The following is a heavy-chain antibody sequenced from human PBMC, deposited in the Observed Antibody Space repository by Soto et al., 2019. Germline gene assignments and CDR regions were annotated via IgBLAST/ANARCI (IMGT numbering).Heavy chain of an antibody. J-gene: IGHJ4*02. CDR2: IIPILGIA. CDR1: GGTFSSYI. CDR3: ARFPQTAIVGAAYFNY. D-gene: IGHD1-26*01. V-gene: IGHV1-69*02. Sequence: QVQLVQSGAEVKKPWSSVKVSCKASGGTFSSYIISWVRQAPGQGLEWMRRIIPILGIANYAQKFQGRVTITADKSTTTAYMELSSLRSEDTAVYYCARFPQTAIVGAAYFNYWGQGTLVTVSS.